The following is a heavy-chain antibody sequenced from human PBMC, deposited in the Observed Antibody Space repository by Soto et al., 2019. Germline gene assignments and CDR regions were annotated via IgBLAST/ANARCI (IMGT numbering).Heavy chain of an antibody. CDR2: IIPIFGTA. Sequence: VASVKVSCKVSGDTFSSYAISWVRQAPGQGLEWMGGIIPIFGTANYAQKFQGRVTITADKSTSTAYMELSSLRSEDTAVYYCARDPSVVATNGDYWGQGTLVTVSS. CDR1: GDTFSSYA. CDR3: ARDPSVVATNGDY. D-gene: IGHD5-12*01. V-gene: IGHV1-69*06. J-gene: IGHJ4*02.